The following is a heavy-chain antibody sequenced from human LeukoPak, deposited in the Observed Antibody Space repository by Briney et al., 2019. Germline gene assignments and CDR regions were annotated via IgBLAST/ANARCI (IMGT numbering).Heavy chain of an antibody. V-gene: IGHV1-69*13. J-gene: IGHJ5*02. CDR1: GGTFSSYA. D-gene: IGHD2-2*01. CDR3: AGSPDIVVVPAALYNWFDP. Sequence: SVKVSCKASGGTFSSYAISWVRQAPGQGLEWMGGIIPIFGTANYAQKFQGRVTITADESTSTAYMELSSLRSVDTAVYYCAGSPDIVVVPAALYNWFDPWGQGTLVTVSS. CDR2: IIPIFGTA.